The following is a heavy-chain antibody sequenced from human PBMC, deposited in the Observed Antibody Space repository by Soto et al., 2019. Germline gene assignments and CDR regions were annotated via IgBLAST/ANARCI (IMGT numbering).Heavy chain of an antibody. Sequence: SETLSLTWTVYGGSVSSTSYYWSWIRQPPGKGLEWIGYIYNSGSTNYNPSLKSRVTMSVDTSKNQFSLKLSSVITADTAVYYCAREYSSSLNYFDYWGQGTLVPVSS. CDR1: GGSVSSTSYY. CDR2: IYNSGST. D-gene: IGHD6-6*01. J-gene: IGHJ4*02. V-gene: IGHV4-61*01. CDR3: AREYSSSLNYFDY.